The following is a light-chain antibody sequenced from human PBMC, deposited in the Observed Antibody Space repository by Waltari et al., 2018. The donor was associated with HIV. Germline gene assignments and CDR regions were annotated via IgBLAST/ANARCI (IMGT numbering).Light chain of an antibody. CDR2: DVS. V-gene: IGLV2-14*03. CDR1: SSDVGGYNY. CDR3: SSYTSNITRV. Sequence: QSALTQPASVSGSPGQSITISCTGTSSDVGGYNYVSWSQQHPGQAPQLIIYDVSNRPSWVSNRFSGSKSGNTASLTISGLQAEDEADYYCSSYTSNITRVFGGGTKLTVL. J-gene: IGLJ3*02.